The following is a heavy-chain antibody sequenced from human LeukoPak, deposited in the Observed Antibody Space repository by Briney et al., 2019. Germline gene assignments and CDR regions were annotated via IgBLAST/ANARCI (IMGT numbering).Heavy chain of an antibody. CDR2: IIPIFGTA. CDR3: AREKPSWELLYGFDY. V-gene: IGHV1-69*13. J-gene: IGHJ4*02. D-gene: IGHD1-26*01. CDR1: GGTFSSYA. Sequence: SVKVSCKASGGTFSSYAISWVRQAPGQGLEWMGGIIPIFGTANYAQKFQGRVTVTADESTSTAYMELSSLRSEDTAVYYCAREKPSWELLYGFDYWGQGTLVTVSS.